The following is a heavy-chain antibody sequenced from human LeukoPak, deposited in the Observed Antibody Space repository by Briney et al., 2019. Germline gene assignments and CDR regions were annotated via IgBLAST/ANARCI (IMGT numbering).Heavy chain of an antibody. CDR1: GGSFSGYY. CDR2: INHSGST. CDR3: ARRIVATIDY. Sequence: SETLSLTCAVYGGSFSGYYWSWIRQPPGKGLEWIGEINHSGSTNYNPSLKSRVTISVDTSKNQFSLKLSSVTAADTAVYYCARRIVATIDYWGQGTLVTVSS. V-gene: IGHV4-34*01. J-gene: IGHJ4*02. D-gene: IGHD5-12*01.